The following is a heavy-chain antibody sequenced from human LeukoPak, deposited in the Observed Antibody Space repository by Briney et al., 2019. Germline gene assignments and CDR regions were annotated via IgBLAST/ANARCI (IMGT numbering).Heavy chain of an antibody. CDR1: GFTFSSYF. CDR2: ISSNGGST. D-gene: IGHD5-24*01. Sequence: GESLRLSCAASGFTFSSYFMHCVRQPPGKGLEYVAAISSNGGSTYYANSVKGRFTIYRDNSKTTLFLKMGSLRAEDVAVYYCARGRATYSFDYWGQGNLVTVSS. J-gene: IGHJ4*02. V-gene: IGHV3-64*01. CDR3: ARGRATYSFDY.